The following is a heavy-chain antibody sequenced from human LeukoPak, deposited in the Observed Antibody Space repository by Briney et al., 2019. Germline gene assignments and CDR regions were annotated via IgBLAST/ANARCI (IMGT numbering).Heavy chain of an antibody. CDR1: GFTFSNYW. Sequence: GGSLRLSCTASGFTFSNYWMHWVRQAPGKGLVWVSRIKSDGSSTSYVDSVKGRFTISRDNAKNTLYMQMNSLRAEDTGVYYCARDLEAVVGTWFDPWGQGTLVTVSS. CDR2: IKSDGSST. D-gene: IGHD6-13*01. J-gene: IGHJ5*02. CDR3: ARDLEAVVGTWFDP. V-gene: IGHV3-74*01.